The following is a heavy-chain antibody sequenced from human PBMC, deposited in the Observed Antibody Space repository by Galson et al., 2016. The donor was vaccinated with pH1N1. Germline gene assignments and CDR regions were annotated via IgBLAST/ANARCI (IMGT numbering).Heavy chain of an antibody. CDR3: ARPSVPLDY. V-gene: IGHV3-30-3*01. CDR1: GFPFSNYA. J-gene: IGHJ4*02. CDR2: ISHDGSKK. Sequence: SLRLSCAASGFPFSNYAMHWVRQAPGRGLEWVTLISHDGSKKSYADSVKGRFTVSRDNSKNTLYLQINSLRGEDTAAYFCARPSVPLDYWGQGTLVTVSS.